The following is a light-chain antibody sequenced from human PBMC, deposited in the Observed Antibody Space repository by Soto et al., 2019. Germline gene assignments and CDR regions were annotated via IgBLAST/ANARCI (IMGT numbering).Light chain of an antibody. CDR3: QQYSNSPLT. CDR2: GAS. Sequence: EIVLTQSPGTLSLSPGERATLSCRASQSVSSSYLAWYQQKAGQAPRLLIYGASSRATGIPDRFSGSGSGTDFTLTISRLEPEDFAVYYCQQYSNSPLTFGGGTKVEIK. V-gene: IGKV3-20*01. J-gene: IGKJ4*01. CDR1: QSVSSSY.